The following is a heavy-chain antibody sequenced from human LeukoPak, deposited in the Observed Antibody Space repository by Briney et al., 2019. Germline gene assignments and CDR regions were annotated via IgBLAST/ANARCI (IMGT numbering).Heavy chain of an antibody. CDR3: ARASSLDAFDI. D-gene: IGHD6-6*01. V-gene: IGHV1-18*04. CDR1: GYTFTNYG. J-gene: IGHJ3*02. Sequence: ASVKVSCKASGYTFTNYGISWVRQAPGQGLEWMAWISANNGETRYAQNFQGRVTMTTDTSTSTAYLELRSLRSDDTAVYYCARASSLDAFDIWGQGTMVTVSS. CDR2: ISANNGET.